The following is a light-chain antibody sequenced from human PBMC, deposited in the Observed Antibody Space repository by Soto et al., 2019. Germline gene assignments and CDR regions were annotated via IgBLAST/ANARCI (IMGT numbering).Light chain of an antibody. V-gene: IGLV2-8*01. J-gene: IGLJ1*01. CDR2: EVS. CDR3: SSYAGTYYV. Sequence: QSALTQHPSASGSPGQSVTISCTGTSSDVGGYNYVSWYQQHPGKAPKIMIYEVSKRPSGVPDRFSGSKSGNTASLTVSGLQAEDEAEYYCSSYAGTYYVFGTGTKLTVL. CDR1: SSDVGGYNY.